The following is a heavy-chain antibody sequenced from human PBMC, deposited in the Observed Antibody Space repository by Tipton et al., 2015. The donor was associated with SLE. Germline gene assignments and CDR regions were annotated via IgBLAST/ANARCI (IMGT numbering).Heavy chain of an antibody. J-gene: IGHJ6*03. CDR2: INYSGST. V-gene: IGHV4-61*01. Sequence: TLSLTCTVSGYSISSGTYYWSWIRQPPGKGLEWIGYINYSGSTNYNPSLKSRVTISVDTSKNQFSLKLSSVTAADTAVYYCARVLYYQYSSSSRQDYYYMDVWGKGTTVTVSS. CDR1: GYSISSGTYY. D-gene: IGHD6-6*01. CDR3: ARVLYYQYSSSSRQDYYYMDV.